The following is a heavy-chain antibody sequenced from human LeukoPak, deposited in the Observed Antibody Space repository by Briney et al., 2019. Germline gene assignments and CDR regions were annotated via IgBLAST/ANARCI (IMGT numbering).Heavy chain of an antibody. CDR2: ISGSGDST. V-gene: IGHV3-23*01. CDR1: GFTFSSYV. CDR3: AKGYYGSGKFFDP. D-gene: IGHD3-10*01. Sequence: TGGSLRLSCAASGFTFSSYVMSWVRQAPGEGLEWVSAISGSGDSTYYADSVKGRFTISRDNSRDNSKNKLYLQMNSLRAEDTAVYYCAKGYYGSGKFFDPWGQGTQVTVSS. J-gene: IGHJ5*02.